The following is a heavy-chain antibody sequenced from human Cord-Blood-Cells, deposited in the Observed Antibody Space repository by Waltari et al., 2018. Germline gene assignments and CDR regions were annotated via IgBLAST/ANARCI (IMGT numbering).Heavy chain of an antibody. D-gene: IGHD3-10*01. CDR3: ARDTGYGSGSYDY. V-gene: IGHV3-53*01. CDR1: GFTVSSNY. Sequence: EVQLVESGGGLIQPGGSLRLSCAASGFTVSSNYMSWVRQAPGKGLAWVSVIYSGGSTYYADSVKGRFTISRDNSKNALYLQMNSLRAEDTAVYYCARDTGYGSGSYDYWGQGTLVTVSS. CDR2: IYSGGST. J-gene: IGHJ4*02.